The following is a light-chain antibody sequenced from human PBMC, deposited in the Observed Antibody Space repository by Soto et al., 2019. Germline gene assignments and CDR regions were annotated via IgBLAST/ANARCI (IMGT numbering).Light chain of an antibody. Sequence: EIQMTQSPSSLSASLGDSVTITCRVSETITTYLNWYQQKPRKAPRLLIRAASDLQNGVPARFSGSGSGTDFSLTISSLQPEDFATYYCQQSFSTPLFTCGPGTKVDIK. J-gene: IGKJ3*01. CDR2: AAS. CDR1: ETITTY. CDR3: QQSFSTPLFT. V-gene: IGKV1-39*01.